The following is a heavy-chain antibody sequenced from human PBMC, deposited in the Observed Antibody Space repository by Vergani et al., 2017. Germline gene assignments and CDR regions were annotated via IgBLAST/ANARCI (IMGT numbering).Heavy chain of an antibody. J-gene: IGHJ4*02. CDR2: ISGNNDDV. V-gene: IGHV3-21*01. Sequence: EVQMVESGGGLVKPGGSLRLSCVASGFTFSHYSMNWVRQAPGKGLEWVSSISGNNDDVYYADSVKGRFTISRDNAKNSLYLDMSSLRAEDTAVYYCARDRGRSWXHSSGYLRPSYFDYWGQGTLVTVSS. CDR3: ARDRGRSWXHSSGYLRPSYFDY. CDR1: GFTFSHYS. D-gene: IGHD3-22*01.